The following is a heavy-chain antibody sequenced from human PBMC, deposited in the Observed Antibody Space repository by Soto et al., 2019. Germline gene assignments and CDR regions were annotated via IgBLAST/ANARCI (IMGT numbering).Heavy chain of an antibody. D-gene: IGHD5-18*01. CDR3: ARSGLSTSMETDCCYCYYGMDV. Sequence: PGASLKISCKGSGYSFSSYWIGWVRQMPGKGLEWMGIIYPCDSDTRYSPSFQGQVTISADKSISTAYLQWSSLEASDTAMYYCARSGLSTSMETDCCYCYYGMDVWGQGTTVTVSS. J-gene: IGHJ6*02. CDR2: IYPCDSDT. V-gene: IGHV5-51*01. CDR1: GYSFSSYW.